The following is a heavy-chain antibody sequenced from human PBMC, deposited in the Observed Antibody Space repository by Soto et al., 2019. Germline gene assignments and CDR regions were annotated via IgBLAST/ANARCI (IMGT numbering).Heavy chain of an antibody. J-gene: IGHJ4*02. CDR3: ARGLRYFDWLLFY. CDR2: ISSSSSTI. Sequence: EVQLVESGGGLVQPGGSLRLSCAASGFTFSSYSMNWVRQAPGKGLEWVSYISSSSSTIYYADSVKGRFNISRDNAKNSLNLQIHSLRAEDTAVYYCARGLRYFDWLLFYWGQGTLVTVSS. V-gene: IGHV3-48*01. D-gene: IGHD3-9*01. CDR1: GFTFSSYS.